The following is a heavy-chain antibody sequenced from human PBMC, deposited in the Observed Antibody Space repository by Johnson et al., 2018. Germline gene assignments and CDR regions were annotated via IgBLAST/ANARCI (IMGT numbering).Heavy chain of an antibody. Sequence: VQLVESGGGLVQPGGSLRLSCAASGFTFKHYAMNWVRQAPGKGLEWVSAVGESGGDTYYADSVKGRFSISRDISKNTLYLQLSSLRGEDSALYYCANAEYYYYGMDVWGQGTTVTVSS. V-gene: IGHV3-23*04. J-gene: IGHJ6*02. CDR3: ANAEYYYYGMDV. CDR2: VGESGGDT. CDR1: GFTFKHYA.